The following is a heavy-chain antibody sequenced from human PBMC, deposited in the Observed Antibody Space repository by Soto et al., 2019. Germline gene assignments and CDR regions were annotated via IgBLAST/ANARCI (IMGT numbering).Heavy chain of an antibody. CDR3: AKGPEGSGSYYQDY. CDR1: GFTFSIYG. Sequence: GGSLRLSCAASGFTFSIYGIHWVRHAPDKGLEWVAVISYDGSNKYYADSVKGRFTISRDNSKNTLYLQMNSLRAEDTAVYYCAKGPEGSGSYYQDYWGQGTLVTVSS. D-gene: IGHD3-10*01. V-gene: IGHV3-30*18. CDR2: ISYDGSNK. J-gene: IGHJ4*02.